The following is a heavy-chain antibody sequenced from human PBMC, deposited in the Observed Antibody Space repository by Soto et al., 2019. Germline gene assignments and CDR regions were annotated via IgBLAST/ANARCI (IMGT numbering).Heavy chain of an antibody. J-gene: IGHJ3*02. V-gene: IGHV1-2*02. CDR1: GYPVTAYY. CDR3: AGGGGVGVAGSAAFDM. D-gene: IGHD3-3*01. Sequence: QLHLVQSGAVVKKPGASVTVSCSASGYPVTAYYMHWVRQAPGRGLEWMGGINPATGAAKYTQTYQGRVPMPRDTSTSKVFMELSGLTSEDTAVFYWAGGGGVGVAGSAAFDMWGQGTLVTVSS. CDR2: INPATGAA.